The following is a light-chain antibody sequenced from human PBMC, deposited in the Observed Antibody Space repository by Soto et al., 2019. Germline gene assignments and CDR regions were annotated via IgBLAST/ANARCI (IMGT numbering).Light chain of an antibody. V-gene: IGKV3-20*01. Sequence: EIVMTQSPATLSVSPGERATLSCRSSQSISSKLGWYQQKPGQAPRLLIYDASKRATGIPDRFSGSGSGTDFTPSISRLEPEDFAVYYCQHYGDSPPFTFGPGTKVDIK. CDR2: DAS. J-gene: IGKJ3*01. CDR3: QHYGDSPPFT. CDR1: QSISSK.